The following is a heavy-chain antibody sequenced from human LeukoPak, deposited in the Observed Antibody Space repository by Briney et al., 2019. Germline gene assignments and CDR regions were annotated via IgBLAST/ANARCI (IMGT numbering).Heavy chain of an antibody. Sequence: GASVRVSCKASGYTFTGYYMHWVRQAPGQGLEWMGWINPNSGGTNYAQKFQGRVTMTRDTSISTAYMELSRLRSDDTAVYYCARDVPDDFWSGYYSPNYFDYRGQGTLVTVSS. J-gene: IGHJ4*02. CDR2: INPNSGGT. D-gene: IGHD3-3*01. CDR3: ARDVPDDFWSGYYSPNYFDY. CDR1: GYTFTGYY. V-gene: IGHV1-2*02.